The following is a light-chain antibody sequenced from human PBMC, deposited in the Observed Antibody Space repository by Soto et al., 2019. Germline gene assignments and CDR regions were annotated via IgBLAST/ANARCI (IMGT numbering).Light chain of an antibody. Sequence: HSALTQPPSASGSPGQSVTSSCTGTSSDVGGYNYVSWYQQHPGKAPKIMIYEVNKRPSGVPDRFWGSKSGNTASLTISGLQAEDEAKYHCCSYAGTYYVFGTGTKVTVL. CDR2: EVN. CDR3: CSYAGTYYV. CDR1: SSDVGGYNY. V-gene: IGLV2-8*01. J-gene: IGLJ1*01.